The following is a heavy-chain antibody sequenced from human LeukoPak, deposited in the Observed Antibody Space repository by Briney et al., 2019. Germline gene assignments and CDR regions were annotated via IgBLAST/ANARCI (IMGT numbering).Heavy chain of an antibody. CDR2: IRYDGSNK. CDR1: GFTFSSYG. D-gene: IGHD3-16*02. V-gene: IGHV3-30*02. CDR3: ARRVWGTNRYTDC. J-gene: IGHJ4*02. Sequence: GGSLRLSCAASGFTFSSYGMHWVRQAPGKGLEWVAFIRYDGSNKYYADSVKGRFTISRDNSKYTLYLQMNSLRAEDTAVYYCARRVWGTNRYTDCWGQGTLVTVSS.